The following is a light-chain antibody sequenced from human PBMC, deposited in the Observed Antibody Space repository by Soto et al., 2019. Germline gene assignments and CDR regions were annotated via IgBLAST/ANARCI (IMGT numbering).Light chain of an antibody. CDR2: AAS. CDR1: QSISSF. Sequence: DIPMTQSPSSLSASVGDRVTITCRASQSISSFLNWYQQKPGKAPKLLIYAASILQSGVQPRFRGTASVTDFTLSISSLQPEDVTTYYCQQSYNTPPAFGQGTKVDIK. CDR3: QQSYNTPPA. J-gene: IGKJ1*01. V-gene: IGKV1-39*01.